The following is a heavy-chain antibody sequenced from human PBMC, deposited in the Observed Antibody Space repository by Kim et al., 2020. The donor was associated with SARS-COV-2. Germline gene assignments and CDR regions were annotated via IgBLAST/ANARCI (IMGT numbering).Heavy chain of an antibody. J-gene: IGHJ4*02. CDR2: ISYVGTEI. V-gene: IGHV3-30*01. Sequence: GGSLRLSCAASGFTFSSYAMHWVRQAPSKGPEWVSFISYVGTEIYYADSVKGRFTISRDNSKNTLYLQMNNVRAEDTALYYCARSEGADSQLAYWGQGTLVTVSS. CDR1: GFTFSSYA. D-gene: IGHD1-1*01. CDR3: ARSEGADSQLAY.